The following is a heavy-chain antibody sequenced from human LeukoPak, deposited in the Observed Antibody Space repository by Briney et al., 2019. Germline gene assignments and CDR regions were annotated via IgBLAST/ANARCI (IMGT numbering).Heavy chain of an antibody. CDR1: GYTFSSYD. Sequence: ASVKVSCKASGYTFSSYDITWVRQAPGQGLEWMGWVDPKNGNRGYAPKFYGRLTMTRNASINTAYMELTTLRSEDTAVYYRTRGRGSTSFKFDPWGQGTLVTVSS. J-gene: IGHJ5*02. V-gene: IGHV1-8*01. CDR2: VDPKNGNR. CDR3: TRGRGSTSFKFDP. D-gene: IGHD2/OR15-2a*01.